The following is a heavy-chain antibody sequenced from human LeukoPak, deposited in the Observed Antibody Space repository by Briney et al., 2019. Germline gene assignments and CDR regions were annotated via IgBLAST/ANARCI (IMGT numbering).Heavy chain of an antibody. Sequence: PGGSLRLSCAASGFTFSSYDMHSVRQAPGKGLEWVAGIWYDGSNKYFADSVKGRFTISRDNSKNTLFLQMNTLRAEDTALYYCARDYSHSYGQFDYWGQGTLVTVSS. J-gene: IGHJ4*02. D-gene: IGHD2-21*01. CDR2: IWYDGSNK. CDR1: GFTFSSYD. V-gene: IGHV3-33*01. CDR3: ARDYSHSYGQFDY.